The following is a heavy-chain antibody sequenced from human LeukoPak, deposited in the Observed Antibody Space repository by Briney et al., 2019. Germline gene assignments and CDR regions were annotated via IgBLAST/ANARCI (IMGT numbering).Heavy chain of an antibody. J-gene: IGHJ4*02. V-gene: IGHV3-9*03. CDR2: ISWNSGSI. D-gene: IGHD4-17*01. CDR3: AKDIVSTVTYYFDY. CDR1: GFTFDDYA. Sequence: GGSQRLSCAASGFTFDDYAMHWVRQSPGKGLEWVSGISWNSGSIGYADSVKGRFTISRDNAKNSLYLQMNSLRAEDMALYYCAKDIVSTVTYYFDYWGQGTLVTVSS.